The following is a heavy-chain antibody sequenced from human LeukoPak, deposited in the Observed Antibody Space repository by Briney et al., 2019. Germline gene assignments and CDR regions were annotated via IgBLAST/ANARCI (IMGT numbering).Heavy chain of an antibody. CDR3: AKDLSYGSNWFVP. CDR1: GFTFSSHG. Sequence: PGGSLRLSCAASGFTFSSHGMHWVRQAPGKGLEWVALIWYDGSKKNYADSVKGRFTISRDDSKSTLYLQINSLRAEDTAVYYCAKDLSYGSNWFVPWGQGTLVTVSS. J-gene: IGHJ5*02. D-gene: IGHD5-18*01. CDR2: IWYDGSKK. V-gene: IGHV3-33*06.